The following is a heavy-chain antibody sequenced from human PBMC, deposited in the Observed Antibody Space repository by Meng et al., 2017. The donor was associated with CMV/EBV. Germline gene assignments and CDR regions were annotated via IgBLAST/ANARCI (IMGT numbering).Heavy chain of an antibody. V-gene: IGHV2-5*02. CDR1: GFSLSTTGVG. CDR3: ARWPVEY. D-gene: IGHD6-13*01. J-gene: IGHJ4*02. CDR2: NYWDDDK. Sequence: QITLKESGPTLVEPTQTLTLTCTFSGFSLSTTGVGVAWIRQSPGKSPEWLALNYWDDDKRYSPSLKSRLTITKDTSKNQVIITVTNMDPVDTSTYYSARWPVEYWGQGTLVTVSS.